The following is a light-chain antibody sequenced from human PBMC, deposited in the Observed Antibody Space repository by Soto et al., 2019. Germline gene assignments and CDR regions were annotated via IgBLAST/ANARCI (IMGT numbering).Light chain of an antibody. CDR1: QSVLYSSNNKNC. V-gene: IGKV4-1*01. CDR3: QQYYSIPHT. Sequence: DIVMTQSPDSLAVSLGERATINCKSSQSVLYSSNNKNCLAWYQQKPGQPPKLLIYWASTRESGVPDRFSGSGSGTDFTLTISSLQAEDVAVYYCQQYYSIPHTFGQGTKLEIK. CDR2: WAS. J-gene: IGKJ2*01.